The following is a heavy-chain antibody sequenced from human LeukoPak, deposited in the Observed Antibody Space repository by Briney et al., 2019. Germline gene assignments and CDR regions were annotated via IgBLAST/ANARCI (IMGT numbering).Heavy chain of an antibody. D-gene: IGHD1-14*01. CDR2: IYYSGST. CDR3: TSGTLSYYYMDV. CDR1: GGSISSSSYY. Sequence: PSETLSLTCTVSGGSISSSSYYWGWIRQPPGKGLEWIGYIYYSGSTNYNPSLKSRVTISVDTSKNQFSLKLSSVTAADTAVYYCTSGTLSYYYMDVWGKGTTVTISS. V-gene: IGHV4-61*05. J-gene: IGHJ6*03.